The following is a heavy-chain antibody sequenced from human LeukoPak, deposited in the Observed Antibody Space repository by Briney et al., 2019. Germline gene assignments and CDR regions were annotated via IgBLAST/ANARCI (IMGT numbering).Heavy chain of an antibody. CDR1: GYTFTSYA. CDR2: IIPIFGTA. CDR3: ARENYDYVWGGY. Sequence: SVKVSCKASGYTFTSYAMHWVRQAPGQGLEWMGGIIPIFGTANYAQKFQGRVTITADESTSTAYMELSSLRSEDTAVYYCARENYDYVWGGYWGQGTLVTVSS. J-gene: IGHJ4*02. D-gene: IGHD3-16*01. V-gene: IGHV1-69*13.